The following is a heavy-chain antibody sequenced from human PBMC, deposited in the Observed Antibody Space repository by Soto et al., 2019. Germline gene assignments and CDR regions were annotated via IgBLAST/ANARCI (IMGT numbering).Heavy chain of an antibody. CDR3: AREVLWSRYFDY. Sequence: QVQLVESGGGVVQPGRSLRLSCAASGFIFSNYVMYWVRQAPGKGLEWVAIMSLDGTTKYYADSVKGRFAISRDNSKNALYLQMISLRPEDTGVYYCAREVLWSRYFDYWGQGTLVTVSS. V-gene: IGHV3-30*09. D-gene: IGHD3-10*01. CDR1: GFIFSNYV. J-gene: IGHJ4*02. CDR2: MSLDGTTK.